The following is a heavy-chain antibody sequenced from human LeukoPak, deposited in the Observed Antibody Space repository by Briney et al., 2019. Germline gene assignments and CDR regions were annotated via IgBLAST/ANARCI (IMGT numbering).Heavy chain of an antibody. CDR3: ARDLPLFSFNYEPRVPLRTPPPGDY. D-gene: IGHD3-16*02. Sequence: PGGSLRLSXAASGFTFSDYYMSWIRQAPGKGLEWVSYISSSGSTIYYADSVKGRFTISRDNAKNSLYLQMNSLRAEDTAVYYCARDLPLFSFNYEPRVPLRTPPPGDYWGQGTLVTVSS. J-gene: IGHJ4*02. V-gene: IGHV3-11*04. CDR2: ISSSGSTI. CDR1: GFTFSDYY.